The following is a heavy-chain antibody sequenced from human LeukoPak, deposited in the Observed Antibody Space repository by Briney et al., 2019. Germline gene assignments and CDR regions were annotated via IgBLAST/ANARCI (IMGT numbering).Heavy chain of an antibody. CDR2: IYYSGRT. D-gene: IGHD3-10*01. J-gene: IGHJ6*03. Sequence: SETLSLTCTVSGDSISSYYWSWIRQPPGKGLEWIGYIYYSGRTNYNPSLMSRVTISVYTSKNQFSLKLSSVTAADTAVYYCARAYYYGNYMDVWGKGTTVTVSS. CDR1: GDSISSYY. V-gene: IGHV4-59*01. CDR3: ARAYYYGNYMDV.